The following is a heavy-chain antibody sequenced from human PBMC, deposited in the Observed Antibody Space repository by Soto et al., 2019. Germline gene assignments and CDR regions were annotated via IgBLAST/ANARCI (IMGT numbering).Heavy chain of an antibody. CDR3: ARHSSLYSSSWLDY. D-gene: IGHD6-13*01. CDR1: GGSINSYY. CDR2: IYYSGST. V-gene: IGHV4-59*08. J-gene: IGHJ4*02. Sequence: PXXTLSLPCTVAGGSINSYYWSWIPQPPGKRLEWIGYIYYSGSTNYNPSLKSRVTISVDTSKNQFSLKLSSVTAADTAVYYCARHSSLYSSSWLDYWGQGTLVTVSS.